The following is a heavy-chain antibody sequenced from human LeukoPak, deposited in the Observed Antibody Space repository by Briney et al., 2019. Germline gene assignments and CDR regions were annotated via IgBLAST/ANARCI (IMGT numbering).Heavy chain of an antibody. V-gene: IGHV4-34*01. Sequence: SETLSLTCAVYGGSFSGYYWSWIRQPPGKGLEWIGEINHSGSTNYNPSLKSRVTISVDTSKNQFSLKLSSVTAADTAVYCCARVRRRNYYGSGSYDYWGQGTLVTVSS. CDR3: ARVRRRNYYGSGSYDY. D-gene: IGHD3-10*01. CDR1: GGSFSGYY. J-gene: IGHJ4*02. CDR2: INHSGST.